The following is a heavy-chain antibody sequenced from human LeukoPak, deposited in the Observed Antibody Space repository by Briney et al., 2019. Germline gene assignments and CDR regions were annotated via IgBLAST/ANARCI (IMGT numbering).Heavy chain of an antibody. CDR3: VRDPSKAADFFFDS. CDR1: HYFISDGAF. V-gene: IGHV4-38-2*02. D-gene: IGHD2-21*02. CDR2: VNHRGIT. J-gene: IGHJ4*02. Sequence: PSETLSLTCTVSHYFISDGAFWGWIRQPPGKGLEWVANVNHRGITFYNPSLESRVAISVDTSKNQFFLRVTSVTAADTAIYYCVRDPSKAADFFFDSWGQGTLVTVSS.